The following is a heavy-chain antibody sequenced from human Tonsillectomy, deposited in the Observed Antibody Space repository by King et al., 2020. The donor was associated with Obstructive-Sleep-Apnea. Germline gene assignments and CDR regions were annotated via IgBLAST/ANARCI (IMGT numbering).Heavy chain of an antibody. CDR2: ISGSGGST. CDR1: GFTFSSYA. J-gene: IGHJ3*02. D-gene: IGHD6-19*01. CDR3: AKDIAVAGTHAAFDI. V-gene: IGHV3-23*04. Sequence: VQLVESGGGLVQPGGSLRLSCAASGFTFSSYAMSWVRQAPGKGLEWVSAISGSGGSTYYADSVKGRFTISRDNSKNTPYLQMNILRAEDTAVFYCAKDIAVAGTHAAFDIWGQGTMVTVSS.